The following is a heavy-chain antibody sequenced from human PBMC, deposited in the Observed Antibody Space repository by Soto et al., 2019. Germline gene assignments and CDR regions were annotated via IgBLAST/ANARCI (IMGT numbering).Heavy chain of an antibody. D-gene: IGHD3-10*01. CDR1: GGSISSRYC. J-gene: IGHJ3*02. Sequence: PSXTLSLTCAVSGGSISSRYCWSWLRQPPGKGLEWIGEIYHTGSTNYNPSLKSRVVMSIDKSKNQFSLNLNSVTDADTAVYYCASKFGELLADAFDIWGQGTMVTVSS. CDR3: ASKFGELLADAFDI. CDR2: IYHTGST. V-gene: IGHV4-4*02.